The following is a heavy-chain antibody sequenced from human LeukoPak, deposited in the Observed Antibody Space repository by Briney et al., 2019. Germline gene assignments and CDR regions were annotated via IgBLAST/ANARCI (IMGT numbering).Heavy chain of an antibody. Sequence: SETLSLTCAVYGGSFSGYYWSWIRQPPGKGLEWIGEINHSGSTNYNPSLKSRVTISVDTSKNQFSLKLSSVTAADTAVYYCARAPPAHYDSSLRYFDYWGQGTLVTVSS. D-gene: IGHD3-22*01. CDR2: INHSGST. V-gene: IGHV4-34*01. CDR3: ARAPPAHYDSSLRYFDY. J-gene: IGHJ4*02. CDR1: GGSFSGYY.